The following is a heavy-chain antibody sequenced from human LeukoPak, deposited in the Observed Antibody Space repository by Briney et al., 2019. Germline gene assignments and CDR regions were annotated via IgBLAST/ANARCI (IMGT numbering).Heavy chain of an antibody. CDR1: GFTFSSYW. CDR2: IKQDGSEK. J-gene: IGHJ4*02. Sequence: GGSLRLSCAASGFTFSSYWMSWVRQAPGKGLEWVANIKQDGSEKYYVDSVKGRFTISRDNAKNSLYLQMNSLRAEDTAVYYCARDPRNYYYDSSGYSYYFDYWGQGTLVTVSS. V-gene: IGHV3-7*01. CDR3: ARDPRNYYYDSSGYSYYFDY. D-gene: IGHD3-22*01.